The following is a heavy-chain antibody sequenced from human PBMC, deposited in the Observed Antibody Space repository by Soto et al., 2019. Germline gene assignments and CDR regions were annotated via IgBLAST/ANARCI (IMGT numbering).Heavy chain of an antibody. CDR2: MNPDSGKT. CDR1: GYIFTNYD. Sequence: QVQLVQSGAEVKKPAASVKVSCKASGYIFTNYDINWVRQAAGQGLECMGWMNPDSGKTGFAQKFQGRVSMTRDTSLSSAFMELTSLTSQDTGVYYCAKFARGYSGYDVADGDYWGQGTLVTVSS. CDR3: AKFARGYSGYDVADGDY. V-gene: IGHV1-8*01. J-gene: IGHJ4*02. D-gene: IGHD5-12*01.